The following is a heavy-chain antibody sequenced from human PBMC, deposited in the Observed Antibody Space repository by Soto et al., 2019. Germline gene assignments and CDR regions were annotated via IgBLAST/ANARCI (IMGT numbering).Heavy chain of an antibody. CDR3: ARILRGGNSGFALDI. V-gene: IGHV4-59*01. D-gene: IGHD2-21*02. CDR1: GGSISSYY. CDR2: IYYSGST. J-gene: IGHJ3*02. Sequence: SETLSLTCSVSGGSISSYYWSWIRQPPGKGLECIGYIYYSGSTNYSPSLKSRVTISVDTSKNQFSLNLSSVTAADTAVYYCARILRGGNSGFALDIWGQGTMVTVSS.